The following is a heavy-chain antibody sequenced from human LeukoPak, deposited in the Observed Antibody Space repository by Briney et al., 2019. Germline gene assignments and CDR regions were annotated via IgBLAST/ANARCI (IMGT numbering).Heavy chain of an antibody. CDR1: GFTFSSYS. CDR3: ASLSSGYFDY. V-gene: IGHV3-21*01. CDR2: ISSSSSYI. J-gene: IGHJ4*02. Sequence: GGSLRLSCAASGFTFSSYSMNWVRQAPGKGLEWVSSISSSSSYIYYADSVKGRFTISRDNSKNTLYLQMNSLRAEDTAVYYCASLSSGYFDYWGQGTLVTVSS. D-gene: IGHD3-22*01.